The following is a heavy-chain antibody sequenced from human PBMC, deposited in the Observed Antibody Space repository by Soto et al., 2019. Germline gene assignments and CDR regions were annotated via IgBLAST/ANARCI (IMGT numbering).Heavy chain of an antibody. CDR1: GGSISGSY. CDR3: ARSVAVPGAHIDY. J-gene: IGHJ4*02. CDR2: VYYTGST. Sequence: LSLTCSVSGGSISGSYRSWIRQSPGKGLEWLGYVYYTGSTNYSPSLRSRVSISVDTSKNEFSLRLSSVTAADTAVYFCARSVAVPGAHIDYWGQGTQVTVSS. V-gene: IGHV4-59*01. D-gene: IGHD6-19*01.